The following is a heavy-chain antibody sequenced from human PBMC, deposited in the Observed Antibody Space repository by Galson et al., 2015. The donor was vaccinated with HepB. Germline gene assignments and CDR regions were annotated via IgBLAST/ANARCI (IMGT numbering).Heavy chain of an antibody. CDR3: ASQGGYYAVFDP. V-gene: IGHV5-10-1*01. CDR1: GYSFTSYW. J-gene: IGHJ5*02. D-gene: IGHD3-10*01. CDR2: IDPSDSYT. Sequence: QSGAEVKKPGESLRISCKGSGYSFTSYWISWVRQMPGKGLEWMGRIDPSDSYTNYSPSFQGHVTISADKSISTAYLQWSSLKASDTAMYYCASQGGYYAVFDPWGQGTLVTVSS.